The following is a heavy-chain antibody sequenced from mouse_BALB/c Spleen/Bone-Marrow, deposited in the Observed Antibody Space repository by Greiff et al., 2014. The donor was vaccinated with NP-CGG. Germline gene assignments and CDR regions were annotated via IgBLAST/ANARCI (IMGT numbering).Heavy chain of an antibody. CDR2: IFPGSGNT. Sequence: QVQLQQSGPELVKPGASVKISCKASGYSFTSYYIHWVKQRPGQGLEWIGWIFPGSGNTKYNEKFKGKATLTAETSSSTAYMQLSSLTSEDSAVYFCARSGYVGNYPYFDYWGQGTTLTVSS. D-gene: IGHD2-1*01. V-gene: IGHV1-66*01. J-gene: IGHJ2*01. CDR3: ARSGYVGNYPYFDY. CDR1: GYSFTSYY.